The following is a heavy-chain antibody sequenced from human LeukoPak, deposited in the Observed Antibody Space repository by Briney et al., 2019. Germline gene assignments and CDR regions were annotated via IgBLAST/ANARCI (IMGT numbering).Heavy chain of an antibody. V-gene: IGHV1-69*05. Sequence: SVKVSCKASGGTFSSYAISWVRQAPGQGLEWMGGIIPIFGTANYAQKFQGRVTITTDESTSTAYMELSSLRSEDTAVYYCAIRAHVDYYYYMDVWGKGTTVTVSS. D-gene: IGHD3-16*01. CDR3: AIRAHVDYYYYMDV. CDR1: GGTFSSYA. J-gene: IGHJ6*03. CDR2: IIPIFGTA.